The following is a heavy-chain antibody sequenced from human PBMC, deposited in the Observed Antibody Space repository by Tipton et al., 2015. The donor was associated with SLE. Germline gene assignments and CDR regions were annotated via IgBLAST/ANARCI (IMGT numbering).Heavy chain of an antibody. J-gene: IGHJ3*02. CDR1: GFTFSSYW. V-gene: IGHV3-7*01. Sequence: SLRLSCAASGFTFSSYWMSWVRQAPGKGLEWVANIKQDGSEKYYVNSVKGRFTISRDNAKNSLYLQMNSLRAEDTAVYYCARGRSIDAFDIWGQGTMVTVSS. CDR3: ARGRSIDAFDI. CDR2: IKQDGSEK. D-gene: IGHD3-3*02.